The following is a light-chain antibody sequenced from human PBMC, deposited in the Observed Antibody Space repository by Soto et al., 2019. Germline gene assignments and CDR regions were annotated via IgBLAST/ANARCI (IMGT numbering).Light chain of an antibody. CDR3: QQSYSQPLT. V-gene: IGKV1-39*01. CDR2: AAT. J-gene: IGKJ4*01. CDR1: QSVRTY. Sequence: DIQLTQSPSSLSASVGDRVTITCRASQSVRTYLNWYQHKPGTAPKVLIYAATSLQSGVPSRFSGSTSGTHFTLTISSLQPEAFETYYCQQSYSQPLTFGGGTKVDIK.